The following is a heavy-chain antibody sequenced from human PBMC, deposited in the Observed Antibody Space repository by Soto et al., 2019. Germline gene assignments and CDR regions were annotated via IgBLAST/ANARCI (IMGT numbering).Heavy chain of an antibody. V-gene: IGHV4-59*01. CDR3: GRHYYDSSGYYPPRWFDP. J-gene: IGHJ5*02. Sequence: TSETLSLTCTVSGGSISSYYWSWIRQPPGKGLEWIGYIYYSGSTNYNPSLKSRVTISVDTSKNQFSLKLSSVTAADTAVYYCGRHYYDSSGYYPPRWFDPWGQGTLVTVSS. D-gene: IGHD3-22*01. CDR2: IYYSGST. CDR1: GGSISSYY.